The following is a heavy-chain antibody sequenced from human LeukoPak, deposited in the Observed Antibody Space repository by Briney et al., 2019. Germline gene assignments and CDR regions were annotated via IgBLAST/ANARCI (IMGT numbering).Heavy chain of an antibody. CDR2: IYYSGST. D-gene: IGHD2-2*02. CDR3: ARLARGIVVVPAAIGDAFDI. CDR1: GGSVSSYY. Sequence: PSETLSLTCTVSGGSVSSYYWSWIRQPPGKGLEWIGYIYYSGSTNYNPSLKSRVTISVDTSKNQFSLKLSSVTAADTAVYYCARLARGIVVVPAAIGDAFDIWGQGTMVTVSS. V-gene: IGHV4-59*08. J-gene: IGHJ3*02.